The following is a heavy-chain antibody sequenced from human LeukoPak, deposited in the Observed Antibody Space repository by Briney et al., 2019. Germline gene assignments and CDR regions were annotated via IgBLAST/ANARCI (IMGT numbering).Heavy chain of an antibody. CDR1: GGTFSSYG. V-gene: IGHV1-18*01. CDR2: ISAYNGNT. CDR3: ARVRLAFVVNWDFDY. D-gene: IGHD2-21*01. J-gene: IGHJ4*02. Sequence: ASVKVSCKASGGTFSSYGISWVRQAPGQGLEWMGWISAYNGNTNYAQKLQGRVTMTTDTSTSTAYMELRSLRSDDTAVYYCARVRLAFVVNWDFDYWGQGTLVTVSS.